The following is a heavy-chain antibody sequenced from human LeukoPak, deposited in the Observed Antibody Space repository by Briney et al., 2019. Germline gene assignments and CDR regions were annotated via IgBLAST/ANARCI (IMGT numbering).Heavy chain of an antibody. V-gene: IGHV3-21*01. CDR2: ISSSSSYI. CDR3: ARDRYSYGQVNWFDP. Sequence: GGTLRLSCAASGFTFSSYSMNWVRQAPGKGLEWVSSISSSSSYIYYADSVKGRFTISRDNAKNSLYLQMNSLRAEDTAVYYCARDRYSYGQVNWFDPWGQGTLVTVSS. CDR1: GFTFSSYS. J-gene: IGHJ5*02. D-gene: IGHD5-18*01.